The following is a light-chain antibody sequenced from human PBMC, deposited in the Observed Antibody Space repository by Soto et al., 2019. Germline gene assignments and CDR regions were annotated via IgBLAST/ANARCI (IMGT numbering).Light chain of an antibody. Sequence: DIQMTQSPSSLSASVGDRVTITCRARQSISSYLNWYQQKPGKAPKLLIYAASSLQSGVPSRFSGSGSGTDCTHTISSLQPADFATYYCHQSYSTPLYTFGQGTKLEIK. V-gene: IGKV1-39*01. CDR3: HQSYSTPLYT. CDR1: QSISSY. J-gene: IGKJ2*01. CDR2: AAS.